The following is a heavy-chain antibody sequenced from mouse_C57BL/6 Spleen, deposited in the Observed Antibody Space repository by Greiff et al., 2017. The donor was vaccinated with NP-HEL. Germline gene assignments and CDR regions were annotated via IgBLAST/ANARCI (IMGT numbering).Heavy chain of an antibody. V-gene: IGHV2-2*01. CDR1: GFSLTSYG. D-gene: IGHD1-1*01. CDR3: ARPRYGSSPAWFAY. Sequence: VQLQQSGPGLVQPSQSLSITCTVSGFSLTSYGVHWVRQSPGKGLEWLGVIWSGGSTDYNAAFISRLSISKDNSKSQVFFKMNSLQADDTAIYYCARPRYGSSPAWFAYWGQGTLVTVSA. J-gene: IGHJ3*01. CDR2: IWSGGST.